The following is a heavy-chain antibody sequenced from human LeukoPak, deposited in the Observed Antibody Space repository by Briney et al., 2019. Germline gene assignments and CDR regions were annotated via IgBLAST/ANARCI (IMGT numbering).Heavy chain of an antibody. CDR3: ARDNDKVVDH. J-gene: IGHJ4*01. CDR1: GYTFSNYG. CDR2: ITAYNGNR. V-gene: IGHV1-18*01. Sequence: ASVKVSCKTSGYTFSNYGISWVRQAPGQGLEWMGWITAYNGNRLYAQRFQGRITLTTDTSTSTSYMELRSLEYDGTAIYYCARDNDKVVDHWGQGTLVTVSS. D-gene: IGHD1-1*01.